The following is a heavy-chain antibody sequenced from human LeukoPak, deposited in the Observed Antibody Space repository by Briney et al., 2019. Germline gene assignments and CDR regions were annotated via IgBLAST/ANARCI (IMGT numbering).Heavy chain of an antibody. Sequence: SETLSLTCTVSGGSISSGSYYWSWIRQPAGKGLEWIGRIYTSGSTNYNPSLKSRVTISVDTSKNQFSLKLSSVTAADTAVYYCARGHYGSGSTEGYYHYYYYMDVWGKGTTVTISS. D-gene: IGHD3-10*01. J-gene: IGHJ6*03. V-gene: IGHV4-61*02. CDR2: IYTSGST. CDR1: GGSISSGSYY. CDR3: ARGHYGSGSTEGYYHYYYYMDV.